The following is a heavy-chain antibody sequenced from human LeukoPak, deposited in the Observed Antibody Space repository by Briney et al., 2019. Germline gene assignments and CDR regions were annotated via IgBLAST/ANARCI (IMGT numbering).Heavy chain of an antibody. V-gene: IGHV4-34*01. CDR3: ARGRDAVVTLGPNWFDP. CDR2: INHSGST. Sequence: SETLSLTCAVYGGSFSGYYWSWIRQPPGKGLEWIGEINHSGSTNYNPSLKSRVTISVDTSKNQFSLKLSSVTAAGTAVYYCARGRDAVVTLGPNWFDPWGQGTLVTVSS. D-gene: IGHD4-23*01. CDR1: GGSFSGYY. J-gene: IGHJ5*02.